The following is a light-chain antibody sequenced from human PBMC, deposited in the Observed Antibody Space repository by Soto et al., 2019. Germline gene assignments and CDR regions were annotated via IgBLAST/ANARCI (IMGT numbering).Light chain of an antibody. CDR2: DAS. CDR1: QSISSW. Sequence: DIEMTESPSALSASVADRFTITCRASQSISSWLAWYQQKPGKAPKLLIYDASSLESGVPSRFSGSGSGTEFTLTISSLQPDDFATYYCQQYNSYPLTFGGGTKVDIK. V-gene: IGKV1-5*01. CDR3: QQYNSYPLT. J-gene: IGKJ4*01.